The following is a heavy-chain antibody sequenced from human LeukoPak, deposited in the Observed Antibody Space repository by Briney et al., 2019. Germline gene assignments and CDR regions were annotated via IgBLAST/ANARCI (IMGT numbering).Heavy chain of an antibody. V-gene: IGHV1-8*03. CDR2: MNPNSGNT. J-gene: IGHJ6*03. CDR1: GYTFTSYD. CDR3: ARGTSSWTLYYYYYMDV. Sequence: GASVKVSCKASGYTFTSYDINWVRQATGQGLEWMGWMNPNSGNTDYAQKFQGRVTITRNTSISTAYMELSSLRSEDAAVYYCARGTSSWTLYYYYYMDVWGKGTTVTVSS. D-gene: IGHD2-2*01.